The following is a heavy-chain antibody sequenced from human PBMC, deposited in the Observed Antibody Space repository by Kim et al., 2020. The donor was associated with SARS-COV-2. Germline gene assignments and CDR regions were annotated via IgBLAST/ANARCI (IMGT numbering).Heavy chain of an antibody. V-gene: IGHV4-39*01. D-gene: IGHD6-13*01. CDR1: GGSISSSSYY. Sequence: SQTLSLTCTVSGGSISSSSYYWGWIRQPPGEGPEWIASIYYSGSTYYNPSLKSRVTISIDTSKNQFSLKLSSVTAADTSVYYCARRSITSDGSPFDYWGQGTLVTVSS. J-gene: IGHJ4*02. CDR2: IYYSGST. CDR3: ARRSITSDGSPFDY.